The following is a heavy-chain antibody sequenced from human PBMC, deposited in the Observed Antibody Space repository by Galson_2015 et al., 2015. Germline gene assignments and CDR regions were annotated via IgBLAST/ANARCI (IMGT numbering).Heavy chain of an antibody. D-gene: IGHD3-22*01. CDR2: IKQDGSEK. V-gene: IGHV3-7*01. J-gene: IGHJ4*03. CDR1: GFTFSSYW. CDR3: AKGMDRYYYDSSGYWIDY. Sequence: SLRLSCAASGFTFSSYWMSWVRQAPGKGLEWVANIKQDGSEKYYVDSVKGRFTISRDNSKNTLYLQMNSLRAEDTAVYYCAKGMDRYYYDSSGYWIDYWGQGTTVTVSS.